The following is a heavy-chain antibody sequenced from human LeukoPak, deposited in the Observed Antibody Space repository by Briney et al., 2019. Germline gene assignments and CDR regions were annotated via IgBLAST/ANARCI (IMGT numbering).Heavy chain of an antibody. J-gene: IGHJ4*02. Sequence: RTGGSLRLSCASSGFTFNNYAMTWARQAPGKGLEWVSSITASGGSTYCADSVKGRFTISRDNSKNTLYLQMSSLRAEDTAVYYCARDYPTSGIVTIFDYWGQGTLVTVSS. CDR1: GFTFNNYA. D-gene: IGHD1-1*01. CDR3: ARDYPTSGIVTIFDY. V-gene: IGHV3-23*01. CDR2: ITASGGST.